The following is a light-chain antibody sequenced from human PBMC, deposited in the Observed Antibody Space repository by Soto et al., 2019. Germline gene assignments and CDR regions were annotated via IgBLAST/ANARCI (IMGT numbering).Light chain of an antibody. J-gene: IGLJ1*01. CDR1: SIDVGAFNY. CDR3: ASYTTSSTYV. V-gene: IGLV2-14*03. Sequence: QSVLTQPASVSGSPGPSIAISCTGTSIDVGAFNYVSWYQQHPGKAPKFMIFDVSSRPSGVSDRFSGSKSGNTASLTISGLQTEDEADYYCASYTTSSTYVFGAGTKLTFL. CDR2: DVS.